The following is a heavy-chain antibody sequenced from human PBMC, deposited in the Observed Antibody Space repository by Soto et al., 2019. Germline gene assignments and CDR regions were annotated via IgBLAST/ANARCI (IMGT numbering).Heavy chain of an antibody. CDR1: GFTLSDYA. D-gene: IGHD6-13*01. V-gene: IGHV3-33*01. Sequence: PGGSLRLSCAASGFTLSDYAMHWVRQAPGKGLEWVASIWFDGATKYYADSVKGRFTISRDNSKNTVYLQMNSLRAEDSALYHCGRGGFSTNWRFDYWGQGTLVTVSS. CDR3: GRGGFSTNWRFDY. J-gene: IGHJ4*02. CDR2: IWFDGATK.